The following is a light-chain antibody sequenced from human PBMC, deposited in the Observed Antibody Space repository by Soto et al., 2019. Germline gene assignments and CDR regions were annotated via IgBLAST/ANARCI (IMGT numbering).Light chain of an antibody. CDR2: DAS. CDR3: QQRRNWPST. J-gene: IGKJ5*01. CDR1: QSVSSD. V-gene: IGKV3-11*01. Sequence: EVVLTQSPATLSLSPGERATLSCRASQSVSSDLVWYQQKPGQAPRLLIYDASNRATGLPARFSGSGSGTDFTLTISSLEPEDFAVYSCQQRRNWPSTFGQGTRLEIK.